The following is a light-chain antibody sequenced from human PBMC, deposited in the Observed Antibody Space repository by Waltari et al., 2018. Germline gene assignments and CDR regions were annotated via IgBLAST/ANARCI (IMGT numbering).Light chain of an antibody. CDR3: QQYDWSPPGYT. CDR1: QTVDSNS. Sequence: IALTQSPGTLSLSPGERATLSCRASQTVDSNSVAWYQQRPGQVPRLLIFAASSRATGIPDRFSASGYGTDFTLPISRLEPEDFAVYYCQQYDWSPPGYTFGQGTKLEIK. J-gene: IGKJ2*01. CDR2: AAS. V-gene: IGKV3-20*01.